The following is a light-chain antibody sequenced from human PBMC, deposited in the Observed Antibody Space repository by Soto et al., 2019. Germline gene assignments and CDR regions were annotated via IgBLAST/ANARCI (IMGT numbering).Light chain of an antibody. Sequence: QSALTQPPSVSGSPGQSVTISCTGTSTDFVSYNRVSWYQQPPGTAPKLIIYEASNRPSGVPDRFSGSKSGNTASLTVSGLQAEDEADYYCSSYGGSNNLIFGGGTKLTVL. CDR1: STDFVSYNR. CDR3: SSYGGSNNLI. CDR2: EAS. J-gene: IGLJ2*01. V-gene: IGLV2-18*02.